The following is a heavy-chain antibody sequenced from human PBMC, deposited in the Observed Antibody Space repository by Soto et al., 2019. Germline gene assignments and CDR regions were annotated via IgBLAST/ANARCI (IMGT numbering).Heavy chain of an antibody. Sequence: VASGPSVNLCGRWISQPPGKGLEWIGYIYYSWSTNYNPSLKSRVTISVDTSKNQFSMKLSSVTAADTALFFRARDGSRYSYAVSAYLLNRSSDL. CDR3: ARDGSRYSYAVSAYLLNRSSDL. J-gene: IGHJ2*01. D-gene: IGHD5-18*01. CDR2: IYYSWST. CDR1: SGPSVNLC. V-gene: IGHV4-59*11.